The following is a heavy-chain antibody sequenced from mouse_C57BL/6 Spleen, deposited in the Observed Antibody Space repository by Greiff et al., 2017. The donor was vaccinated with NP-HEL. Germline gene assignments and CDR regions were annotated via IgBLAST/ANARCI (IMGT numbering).Heavy chain of an antibody. D-gene: IGHD2-1*01. Sequence: EVKLQESGGGLVKPGGSLKLSCAASGFTFSSYTMSWVRQTPEKRLEWVATISGGGGNTYYPDSVKGRVTISRDNAKNALYLQMSSLRSEDTALYYCARHPPPYGNYWYFDVWGTGTTVTVSS. V-gene: IGHV5-9*01. CDR3: ARHPPPYGNYWYFDV. CDR1: GFTFSSYT. J-gene: IGHJ1*03. CDR2: ISGGGGNT.